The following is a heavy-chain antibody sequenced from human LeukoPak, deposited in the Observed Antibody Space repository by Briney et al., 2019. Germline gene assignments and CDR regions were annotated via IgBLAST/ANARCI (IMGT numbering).Heavy chain of an antibody. D-gene: IGHD1-26*01. CDR1: GGSFSGYY. CDR2: IYTSGST. CDR3: AREWELYFDY. Sequence: SETLSLTCAVYGGSFSGYYWSWIRQPAGKGLEWIGRIYTSGSTNYNPSLKSRVTISVDTSKNQFSLKLSSVTAADTAVYYCAREWELYFDYWGQGTLVTVSS. J-gene: IGHJ4*02. V-gene: IGHV4-4*07.